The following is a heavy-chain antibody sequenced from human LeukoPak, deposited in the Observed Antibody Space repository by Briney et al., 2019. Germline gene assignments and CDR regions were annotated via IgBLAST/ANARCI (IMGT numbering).Heavy chain of an antibody. CDR3: ARAPIKDAFDI. V-gene: IGHV4-59*01. J-gene: IGHJ3*02. CDR1: GGSISSYY. CDR2: IYYSGST. Sequence: SETLSLTCTVSGGSISSYYWSWIRQPPGKGLEWIGYIYYSGSTNYNPSLKSRVTISVDTSKNQFSLKLSSVTAADTAVYYCARAPIKDAFDIWGQGTMVTVSS.